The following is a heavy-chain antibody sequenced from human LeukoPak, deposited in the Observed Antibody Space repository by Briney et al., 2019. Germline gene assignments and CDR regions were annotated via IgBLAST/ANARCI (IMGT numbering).Heavy chain of an antibody. Sequence: TGGSLRLSCTASKFTFSSYWMSWVRQAPGKGLEWVANIKQDGSEKYYVDSVKGRFTISRDNSKNTLYLQMNSLRAEDTAVYYCARGGSYLSAFDIWGQGTMVTVSS. CDR1: KFTFSSYW. V-gene: IGHV3-7*03. D-gene: IGHD1-26*01. J-gene: IGHJ3*02. CDR2: IKQDGSEK. CDR3: ARGGSYLSAFDI.